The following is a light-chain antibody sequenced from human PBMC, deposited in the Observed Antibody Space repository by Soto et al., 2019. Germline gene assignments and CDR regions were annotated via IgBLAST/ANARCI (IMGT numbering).Light chain of an antibody. Sequence: QSALTQPASVSGSPGQSITISCTGTSSDVGSYNLVSWYQQHPGKAPKLMIYEVSKRPSGVSNRFSGSKSGNTASLTISGLQAEDEADYYCCSYAGSSTSLYVFGIGTKLTVL. V-gene: IGLV2-23*02. CDR1: SSDVGSYNL. CDR3: CSYAGSSTSLYV. CDR2: EVS. J-gene: IGLJ1*01.